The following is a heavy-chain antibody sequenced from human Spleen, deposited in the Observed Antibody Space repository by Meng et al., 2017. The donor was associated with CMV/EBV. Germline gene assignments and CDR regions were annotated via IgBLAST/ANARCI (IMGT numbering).Heavy chain of an antibody. V-gene: IGHV1-69*05. Sequence: SVKVSCKASGYTFTAHYFHWVRQAPGQGLEWMGGIIPIFGTAIYAQRFQGRVTITTDESMATAYMEVSSLTSEDSAVYFCARDRSSTTTAYYYYYYGMDVWGQGTTVTVSS. CDR3: ARDRSSTTTAYYYYYYGMDV. J-gene: IGHJ6*02. CDR2: IIPIFGTA. D-gene: IGHD4-17*01. CDR1: GYTFTAHY.